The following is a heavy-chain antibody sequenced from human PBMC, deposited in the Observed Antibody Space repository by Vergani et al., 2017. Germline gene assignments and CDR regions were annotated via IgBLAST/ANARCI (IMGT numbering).Heavy chain of an antibody. J-gene: IGHJ5*02. CDR2: ISWNSNSI. Sequence: EVQLLESGGGLALPGRSLRLSCVASGFTSAGYAMHWVRQAPGKGLEWVSGISWNSNSIGYADSVKGRFTISRDNAKNSLYLQMNSLRAEDTALYYCAKDLGTSSGGGWFDPWGQGTLVTVSS. CDR3: AKDLGTSSGGGWFDP. CDR1: GFTSAGYA. V-gene: IGHV3-9*02. D-gene: IGHD6-6*01.